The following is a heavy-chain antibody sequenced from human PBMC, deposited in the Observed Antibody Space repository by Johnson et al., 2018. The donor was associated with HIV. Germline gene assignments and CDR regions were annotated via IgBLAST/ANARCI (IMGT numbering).Heavy chain of an antibody. J-gene: IGHJ3*02. CDR3: ARESLTTSDAFDM. V-gene: IGHV3-11*04. CDR2: ISVTGSVI. CDR1: GFSFSDYY. Sequence: QVLLVESGGGLVKPGGSLRLSCTISGFSFSDYYMSWFRQAPGKGLEWLSYISVTGSVIYYADSVKGRFTISRDNTKNSVYLQMNSPTAEDTAVYYCARESLTTSDAFDMWGRGTMVTVSS. D-gene: IGHD1-1*01.